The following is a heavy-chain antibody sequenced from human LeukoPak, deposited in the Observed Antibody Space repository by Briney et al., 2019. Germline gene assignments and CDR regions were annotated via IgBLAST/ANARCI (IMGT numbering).Heavy chain of an antibody. CDR2: IYYSGST. CDR1: GASISSSSYY. D-gene: IGHD1-26*01. J-gene: IGHJ4*02. Sequence: SETLSLTCTVSGASISSSSYYWGWIRQPPGKGLEWIGSIYYSGSTYYNPSLKSRVTISVDRSKNQFSLKLSSVTAADTAVYYCARDTDYSGSYYGYWGQGTLVTVSS. CDR3: ARDTDYSGSYYGY. V-gene: IGHV4-39*07.